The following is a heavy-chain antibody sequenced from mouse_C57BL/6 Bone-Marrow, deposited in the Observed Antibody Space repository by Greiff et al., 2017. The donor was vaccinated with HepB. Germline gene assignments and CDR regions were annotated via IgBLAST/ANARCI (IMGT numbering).Heavy chain of an antibody. CDR3: ARSQGEVVDLDY. D-gene: IGHD1-1*01. V-gene: IGHV3-8*01. J-gene: IGHJ2*01. Sequence: VQLQESGPGLAKPSQTLSLTCSVTGYSITSYYWNWIRQFPGNKLEYMGYISYSGSTYYNPSLKSRISITRDTSKNQYYLQLNSVTTEDTATYYCARSQGEVVDLDYWGQGTTLTVSS. CDR2: ISYSGST. CDR1: GYSITSYY.